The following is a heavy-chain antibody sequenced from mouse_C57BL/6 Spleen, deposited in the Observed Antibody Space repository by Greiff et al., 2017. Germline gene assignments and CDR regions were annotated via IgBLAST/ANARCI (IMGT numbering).Heavy chain of an antibody. Sequence: EVKLMESGGGLVKPGGSLKLSCAASGFTFSSYAMSWVRQTPEKRLEWVATISDGGSYTYYPDNVKGRFTISRDNAKNNLYLQMSHLKSEDTAMYYCARGHYYGSLDYWGQGTTLTVAS. V-gene: IGHV5-4*03. D-gene: IGHD1-1*01. CDR2: ISDGGSYT. CDR3: ARGHYYGSLDY. J-gene: IGHJ2*01. CDR1: GFTFSSYA.